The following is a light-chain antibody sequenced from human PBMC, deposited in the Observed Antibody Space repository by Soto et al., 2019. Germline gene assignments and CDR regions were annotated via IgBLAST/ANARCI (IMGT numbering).Light chain of an antibody. CDR3: QQYNSYSRT. V-gene: IGKV1-5*03. J-gene: IGKJ1*01. Sequence: DIQMTQPPSTLSASVGDRVTITCRASQSISSWLAWYQQKPGKAPKLLIYKASSLESGVPSRFSGSGSGTEFTLTISSLQPDDFATYYCQQYNSYSRTFGQGTKADI. CDR2: KAS. CDR1: QSISSW.